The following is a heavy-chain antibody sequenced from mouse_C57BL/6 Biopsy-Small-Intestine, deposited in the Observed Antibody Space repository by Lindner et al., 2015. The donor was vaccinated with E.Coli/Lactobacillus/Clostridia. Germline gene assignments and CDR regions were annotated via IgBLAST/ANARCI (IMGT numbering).Heavy chain of an antibody. CDR1: GFTFSDYG. D-gene: IGHD1-1*01. J-gene: IGHJ2*01. CDR3: ARAHYYYGSSDDFDY. V-gene: IGHV5-17*01. CDR2: ISSGSSTI. Sequence: VQLQESGGGLVKPGGSLKLSCAASGFTFSDYGMHWVRQAPEKGLEWVAYISSGSSTIYYADTVKGRFTISRDNAKNTLFLQMTSLRSEDTAMYYCARAHYYYGSSDDFDYWGQGTTLTVSS.